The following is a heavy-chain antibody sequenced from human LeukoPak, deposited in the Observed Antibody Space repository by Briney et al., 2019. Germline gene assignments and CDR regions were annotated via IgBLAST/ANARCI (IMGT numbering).Heavy chain of an antibody. CDR3: ARATYDSNGYTANHDY. Sequence: GGSLRLSCAASRLTFSSHWMHWVRQAPGKGLVWVSRITNDGSSTTYADSVKGRFTISRDNAKNMLYLQVNSLRAEDTAVYYCARATYDSNGYTANHDYWGQGTLVTVSS. V-gene: IGHV3-74*01. CDR1: RLTFSSHW. J-gene: IGHJ4*02. D-gene: IGHD3-22*01. CDR2: ITNDGSST.